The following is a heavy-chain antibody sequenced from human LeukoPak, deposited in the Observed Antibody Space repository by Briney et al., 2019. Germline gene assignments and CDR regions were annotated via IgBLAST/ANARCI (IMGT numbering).Heavy chain of an antibody. J-gene: IGHJ4*02. CDR3: VSFYETN. V-gene: IGHV3-74*01. CDR1: GNYW. CDR2: VNSDGSWT. Sequence: GGSLRPSCAASGNYWMHWVRQAPGKGLVWVSHVNSDGSWTSHADSVKGRFTISKDNAKNTVYLQMNNLRTEDTAVYYCVSFYETNWGRGTLVTVSS. D-gene: IGHD2-2*01.